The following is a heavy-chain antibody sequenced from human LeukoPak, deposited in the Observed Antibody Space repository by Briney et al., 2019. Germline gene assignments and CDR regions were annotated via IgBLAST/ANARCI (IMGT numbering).Heavy chain of an antibody. CDR1: GGSISSSSYY. Sequence: SETLSLTCTVSGGSISSSSYYWGWIRQPPGKGLEWIGSIYYSGSTYYNPSLKSRVTISVDTSKNQFSLKLSSVTAADTAVYYCARSSYQYGDYGVWGQGTLVTVSS. V-gene: IGHV4-39*07. D-gene: IGHD4-17*01. CDR3: ARSSYQYGDYGV. J-gene: IGHJ4*02. CDR2: IYYSGST.